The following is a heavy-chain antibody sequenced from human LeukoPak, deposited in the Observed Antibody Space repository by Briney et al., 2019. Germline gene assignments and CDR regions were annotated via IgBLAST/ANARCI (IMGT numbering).Heavy chain of an antibody. D-gene: IGHD1-1*01. V-gene: IGHV4-34*01. Sequence: PSETLSLTCAVYGGSFSGYYWSWIRQPPGKGLEWIWEINRSGSTNYNPSPESRGTISVDTSKNKFSLKLRSMTAADTAVYHCARVRETLEPRFYPRPYYYYYSMDVWGKGTTVTVSS. J-gene: IGHJ6*03. CDR3: ARVRETLEPRFYPRPYYYYYSMDV. CDR1: GGSFSGYY. CDR2: INRSGST.